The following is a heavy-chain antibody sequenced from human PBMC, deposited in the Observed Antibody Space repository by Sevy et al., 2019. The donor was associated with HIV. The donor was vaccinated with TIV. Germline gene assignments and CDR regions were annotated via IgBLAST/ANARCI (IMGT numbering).Heavy chain of an antibody. Sequence: GGSLRLSCAASGFTFSSYWMSWVRQAPGKGLEWVAHIKRGGTEKYYVDSVKGRFTISRDNAKNSLYLQMNSLRAEDTAVYYCARDCSSSSCLWGMDVWGQGTTVTVSS. CDR1: GFTFSSYW. V-gene: IGHV3-7*03. J-gene: IGHJ6*02. CDR3: ARDCSSSSCLWGMDV. D-gene: IGHD2-2*01. CDR2: IKRGGTEK.